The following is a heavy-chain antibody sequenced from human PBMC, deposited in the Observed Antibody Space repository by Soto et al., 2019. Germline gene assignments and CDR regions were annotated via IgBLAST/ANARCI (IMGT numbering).Heavy chain of an antibody. Sequence: QVQLEQSRTEVKKPGSSVKVSCKASGGTFSTSTFTWVRQAPGQGLEWMGRIIPIFGTGDYGPKFQGRVLITADKSTRTVYMELSGLKVEDTAVFFCVRNAPIGSVFSGYDAIDSWGQGTLVTVSS. V-gene: IGHV1-69*08. CDR1: GGTFSTST. D-gene: IGHD5-12*01. CDR2: IIPIFGTG. CDR3: VRNAPIGSVFSGYDAIDS. J-gene: IGHJ4*02.